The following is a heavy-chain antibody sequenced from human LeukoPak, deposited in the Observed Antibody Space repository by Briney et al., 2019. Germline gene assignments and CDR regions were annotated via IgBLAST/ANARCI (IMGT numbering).Heavy chain of an antibody. CDR3: ARAVGYCSGGSCYYPYGMDV. Sequence: ASVKVSCKASGYTFTGYYMHWVRQAPGQGLEWMGWINPNSGGTNYAQKFQGWVTMTRDASISTAYMELSRLRSDDTAVYYCARAVGYCSGGSCYYPYGMDVWAKGPRSPSPQ. CDR1: GYTFTGYY. V-gene: IGHV1-2*04. J-gene: IGHJ6*04. D-gene: IGHD2-15*01. CDR2: INPNSGGT.